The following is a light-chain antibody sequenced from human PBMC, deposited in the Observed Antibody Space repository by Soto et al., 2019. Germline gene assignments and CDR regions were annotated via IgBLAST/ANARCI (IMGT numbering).Light chain of an antibody. V-gene: IGKV3-15*01. J-gene: IGKJ5*01. CDR1: QSVSSN. Sequence: IVIPQAPATMSVSPGDRATLSCRASQSVSSNLAWYQQKPGQAPRLLIYGASTRATGIPARFSGSGSGTEFTLTISSLEPEDFAVYYCQQRSNWPPITFGQGTRLEIK. CDR2: GAS. CDR3: QQRSNWPPIT.